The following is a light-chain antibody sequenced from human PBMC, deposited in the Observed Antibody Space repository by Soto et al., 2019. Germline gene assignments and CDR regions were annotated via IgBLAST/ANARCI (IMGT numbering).Light chain of an antibody. CDR2: DAS. CDR1: QSVSSN. J-gene: IGKJ3*01. V-gene: IGKV3-15*01. CDR3: QQYNTWPLT. Sequence: ETVMTQSPATLSVSPGERPTLSCRASQSVSSNLAWYQQKPGQAPRLLIYDASTRATGIPARFSGSGSGTAFTLTISSLQSEDFAVYYCQQYNTWPLTFGPGTTVDIK.